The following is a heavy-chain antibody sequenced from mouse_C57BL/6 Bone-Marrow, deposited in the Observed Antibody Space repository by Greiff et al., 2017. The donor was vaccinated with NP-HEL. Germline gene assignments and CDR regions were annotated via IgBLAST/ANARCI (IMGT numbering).Heavy chain of an antibody. CDR1: GYTFTDYY. CDR3: ARFGYFYRFAY. D-gene: IGHD2-3*01. J-gene: IGHJ3*01. CDR2: INPYNGGT. V-gene: IGHV1-19*01. Sequence: EVQGVESGPVLVKPGASVKMSCKASGYTFTDYYMNWVKQSHGKSLEWIGVINPYNGGTSYNQKFKGKATLTVDKSSSTAYMKLNSLTSEDSAVYYCARFGYFYRFAYWGQGTLVTVSA.